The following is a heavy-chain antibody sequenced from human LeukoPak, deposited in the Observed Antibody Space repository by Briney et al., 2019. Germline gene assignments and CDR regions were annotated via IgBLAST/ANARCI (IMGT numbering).Heavy chain of an antibody. CDR3: ARGRYRYSSSSSLDY. J-gene: IGHJ4*02. CDR1: GGSFSGYY. D-gene: IGHD6-13*01. CDR2: INHSGST. Sequence: SETLSLTCAVYGGSFSGYYWSWIRQPPGKGLEWIGEINHSGSTNYNPSLKSRVTISVDTSKNQFSLKLSTVTAADTAVYYCARGRYRYSSSSSLDYWGQGTLVTVSP. V-gene: IGHV4-34*01.